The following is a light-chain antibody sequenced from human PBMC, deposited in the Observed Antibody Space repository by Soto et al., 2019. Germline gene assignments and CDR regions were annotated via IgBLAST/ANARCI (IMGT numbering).Light chain of an antibody. CDR3: QHYNSYSEA. V-gene: IGKV1-5*03. Sequence: DIQMTQSPSTLSASVGDRVTITCRASQSISSWLARYQQKPGKAPKLLIYEASSLEKGVPARFGGSGSGTEFTLTISSLQPDDFATYYCQHYNSYSEAFGQGTKVDIK. CDR1: QSISSW. J-gene: IGKJ1*01. CDR2: EAS.